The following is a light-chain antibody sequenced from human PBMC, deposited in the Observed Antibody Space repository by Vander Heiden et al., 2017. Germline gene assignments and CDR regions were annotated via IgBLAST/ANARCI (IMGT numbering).Light chain of an antibody. V-gene: IGKV3-15*01. CDR1: QSVSSN. CDR2: GAS. J-gene: IGKJ4*01. CDR3: QQYNDWPLT. Sequence: AMPNSPATLSMSPGERATLACRASQSVSSNLAWYQQKPGQAPRLLFYGASTRATGIPARFSGSGSATEFTLTITSLQSEDFAVYDCQQYNDWPLTFGGGTKVEIK.